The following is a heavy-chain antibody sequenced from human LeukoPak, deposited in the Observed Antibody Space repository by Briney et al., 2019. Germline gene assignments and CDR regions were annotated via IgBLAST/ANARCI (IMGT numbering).Heavy chain of an antibody. CDR2: IYPGDSDT. J-gene: IGHJ4*02. Sequence: GESLKISCKGSGYSFPTYWIGWVRQMPGKGLEWMGIIYPGDSDTRNSPSFQGQVTISADKSINTAYLQWSSLKASDTAMYYCARRSGHDYSNYVGYWGQGTLVTVSS. D-gene: IGHD4-11*01. CDR3: ARRSGHDYSNYVGY. CDR1: GYSFPTYW. V-gene: IGHV5-51*01.